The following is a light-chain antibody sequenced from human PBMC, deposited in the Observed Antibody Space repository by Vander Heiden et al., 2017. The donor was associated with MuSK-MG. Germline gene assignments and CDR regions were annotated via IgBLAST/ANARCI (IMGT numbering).Light chain of an antibody. Sequence: DIQMTQSPSSVSASVGDRVTITCRASQDISNRLAWFQVKPEKAPKYLIQSASTLQGGVPSRFSGSGSGTDFTLSISSLQPEDFATYYCLQAYNFPRTFGQGTKVEIK. CDR1: QDISNR. CDR3: LQAYNFPRT. CDR2: SAS. V-gene: IGKV1-12*01. J-gene: IGKJ1*01.